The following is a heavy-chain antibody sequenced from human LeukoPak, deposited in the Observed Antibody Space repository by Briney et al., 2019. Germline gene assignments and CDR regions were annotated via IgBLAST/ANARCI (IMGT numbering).Heavy chain of an antibody. CDR1: GGSISSYY. CDR2: IYYSGST. V-gene: IGHV4-59*08. CDR3: ASGYTTMVFDY. D-gene: IGHD5-18*01. Sequence: PSETLSLTCTVSGGSISSYYWSWIRQPPGKGLEWIAYIYYSGSTNYNPSLKSRVTISVDTSKNQFSLNLSSVTAADTAVYYCASGYTTMVFDYWGQGTLVTVSS. J-gene: IGHJ4*02.